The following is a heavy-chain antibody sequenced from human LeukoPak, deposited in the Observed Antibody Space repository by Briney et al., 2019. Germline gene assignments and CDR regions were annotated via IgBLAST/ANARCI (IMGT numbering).Heavy chain of an antibody. J-gene: IGHJ4*02. CDR2: IIPIFGTA. V-gene: IGHV1-69*13. CDR1: GGTFSSYA. D-gene: IGHD4-11*01. CDR3: AREPFPDYSNYYDY. Sequence: SVKVSCKASGGTFSSYAISWVRQAPGQGLEWMGGIIPIFGTANYAQKFQGRVTITADESTSTAYMELSSLRSEDTAVYYCAREPFPDYSNYYDYWGQGTLVTVSS.